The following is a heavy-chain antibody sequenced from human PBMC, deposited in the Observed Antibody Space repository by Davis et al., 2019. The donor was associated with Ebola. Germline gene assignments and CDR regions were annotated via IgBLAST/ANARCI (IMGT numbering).Heavy chain of an antibody. CDR2: ISYDGSNK. J-gene: IGHJ6*02. CDR1: GFTFSSYA. D-gene: IGHD6-13*01. Sequence: PGGSLRLSCAASGFTFSSYAMHWVRQAPGKGLEWVAVISYDGSNKYYADSVKGRFTISRDNSKNTLYLQMNSLRAEDTAVYYCARVPGSSSWYNYYYYHGMDVWGQGTTVTVSS. V-gene: IGHV3-30-3*01. CDR3: ARVPGSSSWYNYYYYHGMDV.